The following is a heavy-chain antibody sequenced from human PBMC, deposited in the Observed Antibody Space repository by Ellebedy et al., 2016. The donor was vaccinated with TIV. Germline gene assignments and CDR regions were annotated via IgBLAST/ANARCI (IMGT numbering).Heavy chain of an antibody. V-gene: IGHV3-48*02. Sequence: GESLKISCAASGFSFSSFDMTWVRRAPGKGLEWISYISSTSSSIHYADSVKGRFTISRDNAKKSLYLQMNSLRDEDTAVYYCAKRSGTIPFEDWGQGTLVTVSS. CDR2: ISSTSSSI. CDR1: GFSFSSFD. J-gene: IGHJ1*01. CDR3: AKRSGTIPFED. D-gene: IGHD3-3*01.